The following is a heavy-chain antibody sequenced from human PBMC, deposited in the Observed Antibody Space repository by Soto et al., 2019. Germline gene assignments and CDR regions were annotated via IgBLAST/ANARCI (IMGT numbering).Heavy chain of an antibody. Sequence: VQLVESGGGVVQPGRSLRLSCAASGFTLSNSGMHWVRQAPGKGLEWVAIISYDGGHEYYADSVKGRFTISRDNSKNTLYLQMDSLRAEDSAVYYCVTDTIWFGEPIRLGYWGQGTLVTVSS. CDR2: ISYDGGHE. CDR3: VTDTIWFGEPIRLGY. V-gene: IGHV3-30*03. J-gene: IGHJ4*02. CDR1: GFTLSNSG. D-gene: IGHD3-10*01.